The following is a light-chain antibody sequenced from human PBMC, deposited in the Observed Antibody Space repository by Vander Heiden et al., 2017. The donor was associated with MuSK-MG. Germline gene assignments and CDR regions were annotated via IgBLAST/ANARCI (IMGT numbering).Light chain of an antibody. CDR2: NND. J-gene: IGLJ2*01. V-gene: IGLV1-44*01. CDR1: SSNIGRNT. CDR3: AAWDDSRNGQVL. Sequence: QSVLTQPPSASGTPGQRVTISCSGSSSNIGRNTVNWYQQFPGAAPKLIIYNNDQRHVGRPDRFAGSKSETSAALAISGLQSEEEADDYCAAWDDSRNGQVLFGGGTKLTVL.